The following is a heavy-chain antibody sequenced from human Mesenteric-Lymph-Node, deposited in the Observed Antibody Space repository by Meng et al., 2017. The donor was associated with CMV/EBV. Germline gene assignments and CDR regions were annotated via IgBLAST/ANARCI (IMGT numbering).Heavy chain of an antibody. CDR1: GFTFSTHA. J-gene: IGHJ6*02. CDR3: ARDTYCTKSSCYIGQYLMDV. CDR2: VAYDGSAR. Sequence: GGSLRLSCAASGFTFSTHAMHWVRQAPGKGLEWVAIVAYDGSARYYGDSVRGRFTISRDNSKNTLYLEMSNLRPDDTSVYYCARDTYCTKSSCYIGQYLMDVWGQGTTVTVSS. D-gene: IGHD2-2*02. V-gene: IGHV3-30-3*01.